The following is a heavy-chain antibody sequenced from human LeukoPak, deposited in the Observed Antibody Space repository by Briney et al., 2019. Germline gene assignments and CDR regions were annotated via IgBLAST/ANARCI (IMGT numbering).Heavy chain of an antibody. CDR1: GFIFSTHV. CDR2: ISSSGSYT. D-gene: IGHD4-17*01. CDR3: AERSHGDHYYGMDV. Sequence: PGRSLRLSCAASGFIFSTHVVHWVRQAPGKGLEWVSSISSSGSYTFYADSAKGRFTISRGEPKNTLYLQMNSLRVEDTATYFCAERSHGDHYYGMDVWGQGTTVTVSS. J-gene: IGHJ6*02. V-gene: IGHV3-21*04.